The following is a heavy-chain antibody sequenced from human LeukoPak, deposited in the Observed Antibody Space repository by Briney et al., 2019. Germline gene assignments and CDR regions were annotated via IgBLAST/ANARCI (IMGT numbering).Heavy chain of an antibody. CDR3: ARVSGLGSYYDSSGYPDY. CDR2: INWNGGST. Sequence: GGSLRLPCAASGFTFDDYGMSWVRQAPGKGREWVSGINWNGGSTGYADSVKGRFPISRDNAKNSLYLQMNSLRAEDTALYYGARVSGLGSYYDSSGYPDYWGQGTLVTVSS. J-gene: IGHJ4*02. D-gene: IGHD3-22*01. V-gene: IGHV3-20*04. CDR1: GFTFDDYG.